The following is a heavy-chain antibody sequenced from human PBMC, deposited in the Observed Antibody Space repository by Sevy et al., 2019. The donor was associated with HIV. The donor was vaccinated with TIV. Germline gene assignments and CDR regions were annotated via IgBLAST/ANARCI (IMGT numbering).Heavy chain of an antibody. V-gene: IGHV3-30-3*01. CDR2: ISHGGSYE. J-gene: IGHJ3*02. Sequence: GGSLRLSCEASGFAFRDSAIHWVRQSPGKGLEWVALISHGGSYEYYVDSVKGRFTVSSDRSKNILYLQMDSLRAEDKAVYYCARKVSGGLRWEVNKETAFDIWGQGTAVTVSS. CDR1: GFAFRDSA. CDR3: ARKVSGGLRWEVNKETAFDI. D-gene: IGHD4-17*01.